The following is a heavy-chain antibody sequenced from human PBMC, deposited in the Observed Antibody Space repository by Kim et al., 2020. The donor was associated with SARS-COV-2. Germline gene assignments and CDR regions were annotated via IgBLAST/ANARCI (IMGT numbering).Heavy chain of an antibody. CDR3: ARDRKGYFRFYYYYGMDV. CDR2: ISAYNGNT. J-gene: IGHJ6*02. CDR1: GYTFTSYG. Sequence: ASVKVSCKASGYTFTSYGISWVRQAPGQGLEWMGWISAYNGNTNYAQKLQGRVTMTTDTSTSTAYMELRSLRSDDTAVYYCARDRKGYFRFYYYYGMDVWGQGTTVTVSS. D-gene: IGHD2-15*01. V-gene: IGHV1-18*04.